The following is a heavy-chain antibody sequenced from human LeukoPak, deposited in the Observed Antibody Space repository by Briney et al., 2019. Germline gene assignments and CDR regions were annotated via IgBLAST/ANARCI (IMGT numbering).Heavy chain of an antibody. Sequence: GESLKISCKGSGYSFTGYWISWVRQMPGKGLEWMGIIYPDNSNTRYSPSFQGQVTISADKSINAAYLHWSSLRASDTAIYYCASARRGDYYWWFDPWGQGTLVTVSS. J-gene: IGHJ5*02. V-gene: IGHV5-51*01. CDR3: ASARRGDYYWWFDP. CDR2: IYPDNSNT. D-gene: IGHD2-21*01. CDR1: GYSFTGYW.